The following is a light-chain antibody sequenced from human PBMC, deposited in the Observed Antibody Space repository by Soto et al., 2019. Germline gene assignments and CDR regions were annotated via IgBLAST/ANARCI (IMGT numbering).Light chain of an antibody. CDR2: EAS. J-gene: IGKJ1*01. CDR1: QGIRHY. V-gene: IGKV1-27*01. Sequence: DIQMTQSPSSLSASVGDRVTITCRASQGIRHYLAWYQQKPGKVPKLLIYEASNLQSGVPSRFRGGGSGTELTITISSMQPEDVATYYCQNFDSAPQTFGQGTKV. CDR3: QNFDSAPQT.